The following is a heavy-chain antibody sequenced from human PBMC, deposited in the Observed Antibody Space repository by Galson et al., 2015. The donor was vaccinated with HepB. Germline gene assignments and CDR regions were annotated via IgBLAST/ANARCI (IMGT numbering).Heavy chain of an antibody. J-gene: IGHJ4*02. CDR3: AKDRVDWSQPSFFYY. CDR2: ISGSGDKT. D-gene: IGHD3-9*01. V-gene: IGHV3-23*01. CDR1: GFSISGYA. Sequence: SLRLSCAASGFSISGYAMSWVRQTPGKGLEWVSGISGSGDKTYYADSVKGRFTISRDNSKNTLYVQMNSLRAEDTALYYCAKDRVDWSQPSFFYYWGQGTLVTVSS.